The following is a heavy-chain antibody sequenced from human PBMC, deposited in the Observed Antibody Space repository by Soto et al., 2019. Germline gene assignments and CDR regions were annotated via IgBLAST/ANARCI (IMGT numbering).Heavy chain of an antibody. V-gene: IGHV3-23*01. J-gene: IGHJ6*02. Sequence: GGSLRLSCAASGFTFSSYAMSWVRQAPGKGLEWVSAISGSGGSTYYADSVEGRFTISRDNSKNTLYLQMNSLRAEDTAVYYCATENGTDYDFWSGYPYYYYYYGMDVWGQGTTVTVSS. CDR1: GFTFSSYA. D-gene: IGHD3-3*01. CDR3: ATENGTDYDFWSGYPYYYYYYGMDV. CDR2: ISGSGGST.